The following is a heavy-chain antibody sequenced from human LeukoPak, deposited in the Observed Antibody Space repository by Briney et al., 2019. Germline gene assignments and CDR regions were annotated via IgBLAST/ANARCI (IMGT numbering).Heavy chain of an antibody. Sequence: GGSLRLSCRGSGFTFGDYAVTWVRQAPGKGLQWVGFIRSEEYGGTPVYATSVKGRFTMSRENSQSIAYLQMNSPRTEDTAVYYCTRALSGWTGYSDFWGQGTLVTVSS. D-gene: IGHD6-19*01. V-gene: IGHV3-49*04. CDR2: IRSEEYGGTP. CDR1: GFTFGDYA. J-gene: IGHJ4*02. CDR3: TRALSGWTGYSDF.